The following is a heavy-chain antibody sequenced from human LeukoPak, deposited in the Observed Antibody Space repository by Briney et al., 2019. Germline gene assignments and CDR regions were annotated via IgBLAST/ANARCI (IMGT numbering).Heavy chain of an antibody. CDR1: GFTFSSYS. CDR2: ISSSSSYI. V-gene: IGHV3-21*01. Sequence: GGSLRLSCAASGFTFSSYSMNWVRQAPGKGLEWVSSISSSSSYIYYADSVKGRFTISRDNAKNSLYLQMNSLRAEDTAVYYCASRRGGATLAYWGQGTLVTVSS. CDR3: ASRRGGATLAY. D-gene: IGHD1-26*01. J-gene: IGHJ4*02.